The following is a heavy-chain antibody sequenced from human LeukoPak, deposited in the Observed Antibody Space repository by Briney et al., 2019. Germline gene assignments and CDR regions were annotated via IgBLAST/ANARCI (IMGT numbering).Heavy chain of an antibody. V-gene: IGHV4-59*01. CDR3: ASFPYDDYGDYYFDY. CDR2: SYYNGNT. J-gene: IGHJ4*02. Sequence: PSETLSLTCTVSGGSITNYYWSWIRQPPGKGLEWIGFSYYNGNTNYNPSLKSRVTISVDMSKNQFSLSLRSVTAADTAVYYCASFPYDDYGDYYFDYWGQGTLVTVSS. CDR1: GGSITNYY. D-gene: IGHD4-17*01.